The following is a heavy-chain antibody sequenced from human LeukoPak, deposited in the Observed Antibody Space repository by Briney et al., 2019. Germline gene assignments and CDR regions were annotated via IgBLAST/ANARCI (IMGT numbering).Heavy chain of an antibody. CDR3: TTVATMVRGGIR. Sequence: GGSLRLSCAASGFTFSGSAMHWVRQASGKGLEWVGRIRSKANSYATAYAASVKGRFTISRDDSKNTLYLQMNSLETEDTAVYYCTTVATMVRGGIRWGQGTLVTVSS. J-gene: IGHJ4*02. V-gene: IGHV3-73*01. CDR1: GFTFSGSA. CDR2: IRSKANSYAT. D-gene: IGHD3-10*01.